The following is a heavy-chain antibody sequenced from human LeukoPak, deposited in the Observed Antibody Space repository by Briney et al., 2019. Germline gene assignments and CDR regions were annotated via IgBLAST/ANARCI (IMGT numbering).Heavy chain of an antibody. Sequence: GGSLRLSCAASGFTFSSHGMHWVRQAPGKGLEWVAFIRYDGSNKYYADSVKGRFTISRDNSKNTLYLQMNSLRAEGTAVYYCAKTGYYYDSSGSSPVPHWGQGTLVTVSS. CDR1: GFTFSSHG. D-gene: IGHD3-22*01. CDR3: AKTGYYYDSSGSSPVPH. CDR2: IRYDGSNK. V-gene: IGHV3-30*02. J-gene: IGHJ4*02.